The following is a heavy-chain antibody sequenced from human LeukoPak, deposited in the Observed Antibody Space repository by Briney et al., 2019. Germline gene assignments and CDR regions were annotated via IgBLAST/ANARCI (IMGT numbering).Heavy chain of an antibody. CDR3: ARERGSSPSGRYYFDS. J-gene: IGHJ4*02. D-gene: IGHD6-6*01. CDR1: GDSVSSKSAA. Sequence: SQTLSLTCAISGDSVSSKSAAWNWIRQSPSRGLEWLGRTYYRTKWYNDHAVSVKSRITINPDTSRNQFSLQLNSVTPEDTAVYYCARERGSSPSGRYYFDSWGQGTPVTVSS. CDR2: TYYRTKWYN. V-gene: IGHV6-1*01.